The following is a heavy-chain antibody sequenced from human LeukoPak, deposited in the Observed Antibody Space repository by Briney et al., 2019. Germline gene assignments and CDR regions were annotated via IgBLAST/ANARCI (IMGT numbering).Heavy chain of an antibody. J-gene: IGHJ6*03. CDR3: ARQSSGSYNYYYYYYMDV. D-gene: IGHD1-26*01. V-gene: IGHV4-4*09. Sequence: SETLSLTCTVSGGSISSYYWSRIRQPPGKGLEWIGYIYTSGSTNYNPSLKSRVTISVDTSKNQFSLKLSSVTAADTAVYYCARQSSGSYNYYYYYYMDVWGQGTLVTVSS. CDR1: GGSISSYY. CDR2: IYTSGST.